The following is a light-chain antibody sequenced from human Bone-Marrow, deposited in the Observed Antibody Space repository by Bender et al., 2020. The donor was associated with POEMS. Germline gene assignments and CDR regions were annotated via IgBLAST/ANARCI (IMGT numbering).Light chain of an antibody. CDR3: QSSDNSSTYPI. CDR1: TLPNQY. J-gene: IGLJ2*01. Sequence: SYDLTQPPSVSVSPGQTARITCSGDTLPNQYAYWYQQKAGQAPILMIYEDSERPSGIPERFSGSSSGTTVTLTISGVQAEDEADYYCQSSDNSSTYPIFGGGTKLTVL. V-gene: IGLV3-25*03. CDR2: EDS.